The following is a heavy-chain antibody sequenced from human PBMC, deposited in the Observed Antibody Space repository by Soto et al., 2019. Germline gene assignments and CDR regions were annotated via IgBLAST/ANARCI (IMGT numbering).Heavy chain of an antibody. J-gene: IGHJ4*02. CDR1: GGSISSYY. V-gene: IGHV4-59*08. CDR2: IYHSGST. Sequence: QVQLQESGPGLVKPSETLSLTCTVSGGSISSYYWSWIRQPPGKGLEWIGYIYHSGSTNYNPSLKSRVTISVHTSKNQFSLKLSSVTAADTAVYYCARTPPRYSSSWFDYWGQGTLVTVSS. CDR3: ARTPPRYSSSWFDY. D-gene: IGHD6-13*01.